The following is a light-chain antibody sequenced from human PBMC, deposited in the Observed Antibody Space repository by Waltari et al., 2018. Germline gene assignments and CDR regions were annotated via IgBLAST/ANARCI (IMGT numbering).Light chain of an antibody. CDR2: GTS. Sequence: EIVLTQSPGTLSLSPGESAPLSCRASQSVSRALAWYQQKPGQAPRLLIYGTSNRATGIPDRFSGSGSGTDFSLTISRLEPEDVAVYFCQHYVRLPATFGQGTKVEIK. J-gene: IGKJ1*01. V-gene: IGKV3-20*01. CDR3: QHYVRLPAT. CDR1: QSVSRA.